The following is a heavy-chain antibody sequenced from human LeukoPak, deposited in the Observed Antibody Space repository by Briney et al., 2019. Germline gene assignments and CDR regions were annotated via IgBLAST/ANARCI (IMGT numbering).Heavy chain of an antibody. V-gene: IGHV3-53*01. J-gene: IGHJ4*02. CDR1: LFTVSGHY. CDR2: MYSGGST. CDR3: ARSNYYDSRRFDS. D-gene: IGHD3-22*01. Sequence: GGSLRLPCAVSLFTVSGHYMSWVRQAPGRGLEWVSVMYSGGSTYYADSVKGRFTISRDNSKNTLYLQMHSLRAEDTAVYYCARSNYYDSRRFDSWGQGTLVTVSS.